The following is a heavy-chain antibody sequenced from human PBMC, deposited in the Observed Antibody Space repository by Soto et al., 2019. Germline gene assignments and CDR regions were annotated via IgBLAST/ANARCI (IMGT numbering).Heavy chain of an antibody. CDR2: ISYTGST. CDR1: GGSITDGYY. Sequence: SETLSLTCTVSGGSITDGYYWSWIRQPPGKGLEWSGSISYTGSTSYNPSLKSRLTISVDRSKSQSSLNLSSVTAADTAVYYCARRDRSGYSYWLDTWGQGTLVTVSS. J-gene: IGHJ5*02. CDR3: ARRDRSGYSYWLDT. D-gene: IGHD3-22*01. V-gene: IGHV4-31*03.